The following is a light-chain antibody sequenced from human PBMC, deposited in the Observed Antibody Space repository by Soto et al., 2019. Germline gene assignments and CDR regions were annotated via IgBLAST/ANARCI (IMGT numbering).Light chain of an antibody. Sequence: DIQMTHSPSTLSASVGDRVTITCRASQSISTWLAWYQQKPGTAPKLLIYKASSLQSGVPSRFSGSGSGKEFTLTISSLQPDDFATHYCKQYVSAYRSYGQGNKVEIX. J-gene: IGKJ1*01. CDR2: KAS. CDR1: QSISTW. CDR3: KQYVSAYRS. V-gene: IGKV1-5*03.